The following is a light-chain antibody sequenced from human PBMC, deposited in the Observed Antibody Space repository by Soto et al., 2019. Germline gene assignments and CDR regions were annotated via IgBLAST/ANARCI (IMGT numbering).Light chain of an antibody. V-gene: IGKV1-5*01. CDR2: DAS. CDR3: QQRSNWPRT. Sequence: DIQMTQSPSTLSASAGDRVTITCRASQSISSWLAWYQQKPGKAPKLLIYDASSLESGVPSRFSGSGSGTEFTLTISSLQPDDFATYYCQQRSNWPRTFGQGTKVDIK. J-gene: IGKJ2*01. CDR1: QSISSW.